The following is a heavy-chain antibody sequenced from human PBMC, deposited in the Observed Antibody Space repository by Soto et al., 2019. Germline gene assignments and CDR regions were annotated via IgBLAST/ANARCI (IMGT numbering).Heavy chain of an antibody. Sequence: PGGSLRLSCAASGFTFNRYAIHWVRQAPGKGLEWVAIISYDGSNKYYADSVKGRFTISRDNSKNTLYLQMNSLRGEDTAVYYCARGYSSSSAAFDYWGQGTLVTVSS. J-gene: IGHJ4*02. CDR1: GFTFNRYA. CDR2: ISYDGSNK. CDR3: ARGYSSSSAAFDY. D-gene: IGHD6-13*01. V-gene: IGHV3-30-3*01.